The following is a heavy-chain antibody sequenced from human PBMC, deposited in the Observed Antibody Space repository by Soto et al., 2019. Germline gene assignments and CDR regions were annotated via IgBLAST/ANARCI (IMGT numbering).Heavy chain of an antibody. CDR1: GYTFTGYY. CDR2: INPNSGGT. Sequence: GASVKVSCKASGYTFTGYYMHWVRQAPGQGLEWMGWINPNSGGTNYAQKFQGWVTMTRDTSISTAYMELSRLRSDDTAVYYCARGSLSKPNAIYLEEYSSSWYGRFDPWGQGTLVTVSS. CDR3: ARGSLSKPNAIYLEEYSSSWYGRFDP. D-gene: IGHD6-13*01. J-gene: IGHJ5*02. V-gene: IGHV1-2*04.